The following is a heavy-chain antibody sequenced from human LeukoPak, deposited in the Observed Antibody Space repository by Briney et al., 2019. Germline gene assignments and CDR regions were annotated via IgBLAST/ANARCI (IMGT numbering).Heavy chain of an antibody. V-gene: IGHV4-39*01. J-gene: IGHJ4*02. CDR3: ARLTAYSYGRGY. CDR1: GGSISSSRYY. D-gene: IGHD5-18*01. CDR2: IYSNGST. Sequence: SETLSLTCTVSGGSISSSRYYWGWIRQPPGKGLEYIGNIYSNGSTYYNPSLKSRVTISVDTSRSQFSLMLSSVTAADTAFYYSARLTAYSYGRGYWGQGTLVTVSS.